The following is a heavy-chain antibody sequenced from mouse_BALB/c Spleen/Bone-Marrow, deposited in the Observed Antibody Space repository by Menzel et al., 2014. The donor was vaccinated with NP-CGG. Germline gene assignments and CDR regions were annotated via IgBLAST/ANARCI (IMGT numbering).Heavy chain of an antibody. J-gene: IGHJ4*01. CDR2: INPGSGGT. V-gene: IGHV1-54*03. CDR1: RYAFTNYL. Sequence: QVQLKQSGAELVRPGTSVKVSCKASRYAFTNYLLEWVKQRPGQGLEWIGVINPGSGGTNYNEKFKDKATLTTDKSSSTAYMQLSSLTSDDSAVYFCAREENSYYYAMDYWGQGTSVTVSS. CDR3: AREENSYYYAMDY.